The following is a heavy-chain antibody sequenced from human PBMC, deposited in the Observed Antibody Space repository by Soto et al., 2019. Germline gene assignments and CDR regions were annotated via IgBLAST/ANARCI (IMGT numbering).Heavy chain of an antibody. V-gene: IGHV3-13*01. CDR1: GFTFSSYD. D-gene: IGHD6-19*01. Sequence: EVQLVESGGGLVQPGGSLRLSCAASGFTFSSYDMHWVRQATGKGLEWVSAIGTAGDTYYPGSVKGRFTISRENAKNSLYLQMNSLRAEDTAVYYCARSKRGALWLAFDYWGQGTLVTVSS. J-gene: IGHJ4*02. CDR3: ARSKRGALWLAFDY. CDR2: IGTAGDT.